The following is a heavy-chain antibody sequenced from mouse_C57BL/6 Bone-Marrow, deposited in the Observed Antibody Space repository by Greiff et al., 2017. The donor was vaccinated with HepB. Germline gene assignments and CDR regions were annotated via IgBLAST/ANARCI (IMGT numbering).Heavy chain of an antibody. CDR3: ARRGEGY. J-gene: IGHJ4*01. CDR2: IDPSDSYT. V-gene: IGHV1-59*01. Sequence: QVQLQQPGAELVRPGTSVKLSCKASGYTFTSYWMHWVKQRPGQGLEWIGVIDPSDSYTNYNQKFKGKATLTVDTSSSTAYMQLSSLTSEDSAVYYCARRGEGYWGQGTSVTVSS. CDR1: GYTFTSYW.